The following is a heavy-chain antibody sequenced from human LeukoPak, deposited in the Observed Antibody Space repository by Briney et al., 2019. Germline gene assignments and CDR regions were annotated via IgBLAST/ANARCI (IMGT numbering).Heavy chain of an antibody. V-gene: IGHV4-59*08. Sequence: PSETLSLTCTVSGGSISSYYWSWIRQPPGKGLEWIGYIYYSGSTNYNPSLKSRVTISVDTSKNQFSLKLSSVTAADTAVYYCARLGDYDSSGYYGYYWGQGTLVTVSS. D-gene: IGHD3-22*01. CDR3: ARLGDYDSSGYYGYY. CDR1: GGSISSYY. CDR2: IYYSGST. J-gene: IGHJ4*02.